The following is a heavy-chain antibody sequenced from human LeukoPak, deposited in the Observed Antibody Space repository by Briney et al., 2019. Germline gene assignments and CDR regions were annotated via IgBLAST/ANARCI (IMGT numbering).Heavy chain of an antibody. D-gene: IGHD6-13*01. CDR1: GGTFSSYA. CDR2: IIPIFGTA. V-gene: IGHV1-69*06. CDR3: ARGESSSWFRDYYYYYMDV. Sequence: SVKVSCKASGGTFSSYAISWVRQAPGQGLEWMGGIIPIFGTANYAQKFQGRVTITADKSTSTAYMELSSLRSEDTAVCYCARGESSSWFRDYYYYYMDVWGKGTTVTVSS. J-gene: IGHJ6*03.